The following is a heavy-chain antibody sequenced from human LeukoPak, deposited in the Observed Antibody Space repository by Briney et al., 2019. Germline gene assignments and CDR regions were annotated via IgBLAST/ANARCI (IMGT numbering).Heavy chain of an antibody. V-gene: IGHV4-30-4*01. CDR2: IYYSGST. CDR1: GGSISSGDYY. CDR3: ARDRGSIAARPSAIRYWFDP. Sequence: PSETLSLTCTVSGGSISSGDYYWSWIRQPPGKGLEWIGYIYYSGSTYYNPSLKSRVTISVDTSKNQFSLKLSSVTAADTAVYYCARDRGSIAARPSAIRYWFDPWGQGTLVTVSS. J-gene: IGHJ5*02. D-gene: IGHD6-6*01.